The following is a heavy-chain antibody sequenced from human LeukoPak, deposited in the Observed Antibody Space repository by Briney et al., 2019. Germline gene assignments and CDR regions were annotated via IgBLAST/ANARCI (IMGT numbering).Heavy chain of an antibody. V-gene: IGHV3-74*01. CDR3: ATWLYSGTKLDY. CDR1: GFTYSNYW. Sequence: GWSLRLSCAASGFTYSNYWMHWVRQTPAKGLVWVSRINSDATSTSYADSVKGRFTISRDRAKNTLYLQMNGLRDDETAVYYCATWLYSGTKLDYWGQGTLVTVSS. CDR2: INSDATST. J-gene: IGHJ4*02. D-gene: IGHD1-26*01.